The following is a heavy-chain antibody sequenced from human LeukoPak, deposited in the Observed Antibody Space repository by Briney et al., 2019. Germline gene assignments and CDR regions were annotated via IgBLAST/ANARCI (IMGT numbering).Heavy chain of an antibody. Sequence: ASETLSLTCTVSGGSISSYYWSWIRQPPGKGLEWIGYIYYSGSTNYNPSLKSRVTISVDTSKNQFSLKLSSVTAADTAVYYCARRLYYDSSGYYDLATADYYYYMDVWGKGTTVTVSS. CDR1: GGSISSYY. CDR2: IYYSGST. D-gene: IGHD3-22*01. V-gene: IGHV4-59*01. J-gene: IGHJ6*03. CDR3: ARRLYYDSSGYYDLATADYYYYMDV.